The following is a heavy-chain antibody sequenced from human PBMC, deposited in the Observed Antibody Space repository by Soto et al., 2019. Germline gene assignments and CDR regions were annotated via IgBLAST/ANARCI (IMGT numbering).Heavy chain of an antibody. Sequence: EVQLLESGGGLFQPGGSLKLSCAASGFTFNNHAMTCVRQAPGKGLEWVSAMSGGVSTYYADSVKGRFTISRDNSKNALYLQMNNVRLGDTAVYYCARDYNGNRNFDYWGQGTLVTVSS. J-gene: IGHJ4*02. CDR1: GFTFNNHA. CDR3: ARDYNGNRNFDY. CDR2: MSGGVST. D-gene: IGHD1-20*01. V-gene: IGHV3-23*01.